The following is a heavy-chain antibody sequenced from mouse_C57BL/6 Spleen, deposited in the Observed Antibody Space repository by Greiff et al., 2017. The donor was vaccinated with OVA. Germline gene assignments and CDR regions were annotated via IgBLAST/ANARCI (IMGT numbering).Heavy chain of an antibody. CDR1: GYTFPSHW. CDR2: IHHNSGST. CDR3: ASGGVPWFAY. Sequence: QVQLKQPGAELVKPGASVKLSCKASGYTFPSHWLHWVKQRPGQGLEWIGMIHHNSGSTNYNEKFKSKATLTVDKSSSTAYMQLSSLTSEDSAVYYCASGGVPWFAYWGQGTLVTVSA. J-gene: IGHJ3*01. V-gene: IGHV1-64*01.